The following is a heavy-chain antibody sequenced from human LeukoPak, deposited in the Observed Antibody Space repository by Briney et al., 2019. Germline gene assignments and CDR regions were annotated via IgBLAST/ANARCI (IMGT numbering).Heavy chain of an antibody. CDR2: IYYSGST. Sequence: SETLSLTCTVSGGFISSYYCSWIRQPPGKGRGWIGYIYYSGSTNYNPSLKSRVTISVATSKTQFSLKLRFRTPRSGATAVCSCGGTCGDNTDYCGQGNVIRVSS. CDR1: GGFISSYY. D-gene: IGHD7-27*01. CDR3: GGTCGDNTDY. V-gene: IGHV4-59*01. J-gene: IGHJ4*02.